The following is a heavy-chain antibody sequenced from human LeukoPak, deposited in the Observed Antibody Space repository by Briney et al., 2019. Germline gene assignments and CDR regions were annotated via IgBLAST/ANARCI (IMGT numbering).Heavy chain of an antibody. CDR1: GFTFSSYW. J-gene: IGHJ3*02. CDR2: IYTDESST. V-gene: IGHV3-74*01. Sequence: PGGSLRLSCAASGFTFSSYWMHWVRQAPGKGLVWVSRIYTDESSTNYEDSVKGRFTIARDNAKNTLYLQMTSQRAADTAVYYCASSPDSLGNFDIWGQGTMVTVSS. D-gene: IGHD3-16*01. CDR3: ASSPDSLGNFDI.